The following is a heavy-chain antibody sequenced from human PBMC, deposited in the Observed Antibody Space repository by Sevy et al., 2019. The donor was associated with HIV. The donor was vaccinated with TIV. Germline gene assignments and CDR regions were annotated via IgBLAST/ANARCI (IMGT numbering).Heavy chain of an antibody. Sequence: GGSLRLSCAASGFTFSSYEMNWVRQAPGKGLEWVSYISSSGSTIYYAYSVKGRFTISRDNAKNSLYLQMNSLRAEDTAVYYCARGGAVAGYYYFGMDVWGQGTTVTVSS. D-gene: IGHD6-19*01. J-gene: IGHJ6*02. CDR2: ISSSGSTI. CDR3: ARGGAVAGYYYFGMDV. V-gene: IGHV3-48*03. CDR1: GFTFSSYE.